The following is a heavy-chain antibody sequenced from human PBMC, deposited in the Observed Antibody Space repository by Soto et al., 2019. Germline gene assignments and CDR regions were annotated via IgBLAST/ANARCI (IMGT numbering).Heavy chain of an antibody. CDR3: AREIHGSGYYYTTYYFDY. CDR2: MWYDGSNK. CDR1: GFTFSSYG. Sequence: GGSLRLSCAASGFTFSSYGIHWVRQAPCKGLEWVAVMWYDGSNKYYAASVKGRFTISRDNSKNTLYLQMNSLRAEDTAVYYCAREIHGSGYYYTTYYFDYWGQGTLVTVSS. V-gene: IGHV3-33*01. D-gene: IGHD3-22*01. J-gene: IGHJ4*02.